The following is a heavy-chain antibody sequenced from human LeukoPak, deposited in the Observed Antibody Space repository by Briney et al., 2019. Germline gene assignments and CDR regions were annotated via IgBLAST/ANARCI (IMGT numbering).Heavy chain of an antibody. V-gene: IGHV4-59*01. J-gene: IGHJ5*02. CDR3: ARHVFPYSCGSGIYLIGGGWFDP. D-gene: IGHD3-10*01. CDR1: GLSISRYY. Sequence: SETLSLTCTVAGLSISRYYWSWIRQPPGKGLEWIGYIYYSGSTNYNPSLKSRVTISVDTSKNQFSLKLSSVTAADTAVYYCARHVFPYSCGSGIYLIGGGWFDPWGQGTLVTVSS. CDR2: IYYSGST.